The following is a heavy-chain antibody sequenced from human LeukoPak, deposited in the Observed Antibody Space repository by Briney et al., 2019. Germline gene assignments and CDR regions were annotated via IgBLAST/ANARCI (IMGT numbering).Heavy chain of an antibody. V-gene: IGHV1-8*03. Sequence: EASVKVSCKASGYTLTNYHINWVRQASGQGLEWMTWINPDTGDKGYARKFQDRVTITTDTSISTAYMELSSLSSEDTAVYFCARTTSMTASGYDYWGQGTLVTVSS. CDR3: ARTTSMTASGYDY. D-gene: IGHD2-21*02. CDR1: GYTLTNYH. J-gene: IGHJ4*02. CDR2: INPDTGDK.